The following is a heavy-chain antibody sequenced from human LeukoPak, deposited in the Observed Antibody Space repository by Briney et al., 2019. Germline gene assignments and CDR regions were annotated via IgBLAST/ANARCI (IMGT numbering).Heavy chain of an antibody. J-gene: IGHJ6*03. CDR2: ISYSRST. V-gene: IGHV4-59*01. CDR1: GGSISSYY. D-gene: IGHD6-6*01. Sequence: SETLSLTCTVSGGSISSYYWSWIRQPPGKGLEWVWYISYSRSTNYNPSLKSRVTISVATSKNQFSLKLTSVPAADTAVYYCARVASSIAPQRGYYFYYYMDVWGKGTTVTVSS. CDR3: ARVASSIAPQRGYYFYYYMDV.